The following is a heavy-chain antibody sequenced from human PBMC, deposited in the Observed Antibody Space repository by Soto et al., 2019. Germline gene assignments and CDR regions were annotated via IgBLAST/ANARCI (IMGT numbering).Heavy chain of an antibody. CDR3: ARDESSWYINNWFDP. CDR1: GYTFTSYG. J-gene: IGHJ5*02. Sequence: QVQLVQSGAEVKKPGASVKVSCKASGYTFTSYGISWVRQAPGQGLEWMGWISAYNGNTNYAQKLQGRVTMTTDTPTSTAYMELRSLRSDDTAVYYCARDESSWYINNWFDPWGQGTLVTVSS. V-gene: IGHV1-18*01. D-gene: IGHD6-13*01. CDR2: ISAYNGNT.